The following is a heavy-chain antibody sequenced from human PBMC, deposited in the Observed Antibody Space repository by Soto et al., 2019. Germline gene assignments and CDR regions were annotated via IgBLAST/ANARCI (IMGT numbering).Heavy chain of an antibody. CDR1: GYHFTAYG. CDR3: ARELNTDSSAFYSFAY. D-gene: IGHD3-22*01. V-gene: IGHV1-18*01. Sequence: ASVKVSCKTSGYHFTAYGLAWLRQAPGQRPEWMGWVSTNNADTNYAQKFQGRVTMTTDKSTTTTYMELRSLRSDDTGVYYCARELNTDSSAFYSFAYWGQETLFTVPS. J-gene: IGHJ4*02. CDR2: VSTNNADT.